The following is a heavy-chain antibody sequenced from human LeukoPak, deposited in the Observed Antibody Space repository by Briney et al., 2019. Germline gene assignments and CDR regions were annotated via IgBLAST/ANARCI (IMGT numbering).Heavy chain of an antibody. CDR3: ARVDIVARRPNWFDP. V-gene: IGHV4-30-4*08. J-gene: IGHJ5*02. CDR1: GGSISSGDYY. D-gene: IGHD5-12*01. CDR2: IYYSGST. Sequence: SETLSLTCTVSGGSISSGDYYWSRIRQPPGKGLEWIGYIYYSGSTNYNPSLKRRVIISVDTSKNQFSLKLSSVTAADTAVYYCARVDIVARRPNWFDPWGQGTLVTVSS.